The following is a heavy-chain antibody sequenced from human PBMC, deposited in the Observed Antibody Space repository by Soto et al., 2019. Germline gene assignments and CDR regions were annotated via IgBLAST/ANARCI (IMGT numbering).Heavy chain of an antibody. J-gene: IGHJ3*02. Sequence: GESLKISCKGSGYSFTSYWIGWVRQMPGKGLEWMGIIYPGDSDTRYSPSFQGQVTISADKSISTAYLQWSSLKASDTAMYYCARPLFYQSGDGSGPGAGAFDIWGQGTMVNVSS. CDR3: ARPLFYQSGDGSGPGAGAFDI. V-gene: IGHV5-51*01. CDR2: IYPGDSDT. D-gene: IGHD6-25*01. CDR1: GYSFTSYW.